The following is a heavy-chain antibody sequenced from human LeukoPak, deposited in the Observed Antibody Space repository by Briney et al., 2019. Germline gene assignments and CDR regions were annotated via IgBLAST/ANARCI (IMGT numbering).Heavy chain of an antibody. CDR3: ARDRLDIVATAWAYYYYYMNV. J-gene: IGHJ6*03. V-gene: IGHV3-20*04. Sequence: GGSLRLSCAASGFTFDDYGMSWVRQAPGKGLEWVSGINWNGGSTGYADSVKGRFTISRDNAKNSLYLQMNSLRAEDTALYYCARDRLDIVATAWAYYYYYMNVWGKGTTVTISS. CDR2: INWNGGST. D-gene: IGHD5-12*01. CDR1: GFTFDDYG.